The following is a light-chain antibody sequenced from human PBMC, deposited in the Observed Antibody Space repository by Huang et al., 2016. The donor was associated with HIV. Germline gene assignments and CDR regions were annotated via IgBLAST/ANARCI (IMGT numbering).Light chain of an antibody. V-gene: IGKV2-30*02. CDR2: NIA. J-gene: IGKJ1*01. CDR3: MQGTHWPPS. Sequence: DVVMTQSPLSLPVTLGQPASISCRSSRSLAHTDGDTFLNWLQQRPGQSPRRLIYNIAKRDSGVPDRFSGSGSGTDFTLKISRVEAEDVGIYYCMQGTHWPPSFGRGTRVEIK. CDR1: RSLAHTDGDTF.